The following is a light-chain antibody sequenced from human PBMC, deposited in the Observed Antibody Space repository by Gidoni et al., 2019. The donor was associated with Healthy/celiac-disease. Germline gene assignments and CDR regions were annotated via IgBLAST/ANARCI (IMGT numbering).Light chain of an antibody. Sequence: EIVMTHSPATLSVSPGERATLSCRASQSVSSNLAWYQQKPGQAPRLLIYGASTRATGIPARFSGSGSGTEFTLTISSRQSEDFAVYYCQQYNNWPMYTFGQGTKLEIK. CDR2: GAS. V-gene: IGKV3-15*01. CDR1: QSVSSN. J-gene: IGKJ2*01. CDR3: QQYNNWPMYT.